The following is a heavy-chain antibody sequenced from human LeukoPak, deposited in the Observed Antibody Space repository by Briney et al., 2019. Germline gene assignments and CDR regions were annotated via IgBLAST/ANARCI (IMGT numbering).Heavy chain of an antibody. J-gene: IGHJ3*02. CDR1: GFSFISYW. D-gene: IGHD3-22*01. CDR2: IDTNGGDT. CDR3: ARGPYYYDSVGHPHI. Sequence: GGSLRLSCTASGFSFISYWMHWVRQTPGKRLVWVSYIDTNGGDTNYADSVKGRFTISRDNAKNTLYLQINSLRVDDTAMYFCARGPYYYDSVGHPHIGRHGTIVTVSS. V-gene: IGHV3-74*01.